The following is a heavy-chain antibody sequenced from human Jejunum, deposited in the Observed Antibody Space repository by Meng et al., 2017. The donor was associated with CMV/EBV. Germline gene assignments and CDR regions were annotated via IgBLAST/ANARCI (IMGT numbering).Heavy chain of an antibody. CDR1: FSSSS. D-gene: IGHD6-6*01. CDR2: VSFDGRNQ. J-gene: IGHJ6*02. CDR3: TKDQWGSSSSLTGMDV. V-gene: IGHV3-30*04. Sequence: FSSSSMPCVRQAPGKGLEWVAHVSFDGRNQYYADSMKGRFTVSRDNSRTTLDLQMKSLRTEDTAVYYCTKDQWGSSSSLTGMDVWGQGTTVTVSS.